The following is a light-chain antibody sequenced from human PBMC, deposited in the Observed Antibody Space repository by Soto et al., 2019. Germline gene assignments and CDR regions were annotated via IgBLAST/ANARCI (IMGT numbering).Light chain of an antibody. J-gene: IGKJ1*01. CDR3: QQNGSSRA. CDR2: GAS. CDR1: QSISTNY. V-gene: IGKV3-20*01. Sequence: EIVLTQSPGTLSLSPGERATLSCRASQSISTNYLAWYQQRPGQAPRLLIYGASSRATGIPDRFSGSGSGTDFTLTITRLEPEDFAVYYCQQNGSSRAFGQGTKVDSK.